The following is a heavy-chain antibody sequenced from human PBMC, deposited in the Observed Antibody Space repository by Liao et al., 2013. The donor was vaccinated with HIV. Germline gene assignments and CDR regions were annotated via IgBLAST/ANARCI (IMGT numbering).Heavy chain of an antibody. CDR3: ARDEVHQTSRYYYYYMDV. CDR2: IYTSGST. D-gene: IGHD2-2*01. Sequence: QVQLQESGPGLVKPSETLSLTCTVSGGSISSYYWSWIRQPAGKGLEWIGRIYTSGSTNYNPSLKSRVTMSVDTSKNQFSLKLSSVTAADTAVYYCARDEVHQTSRYYYYYMDVWGKGTTVTVSS. CDR1: GGSISSYY. J-gene: IGHJ6*03. V-gene: IGHV4-4*07.